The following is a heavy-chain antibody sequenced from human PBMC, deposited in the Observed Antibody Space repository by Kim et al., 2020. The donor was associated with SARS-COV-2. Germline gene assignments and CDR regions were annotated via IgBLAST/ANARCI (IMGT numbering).Heavy chain of an antibody. CDR3: ATVYAPRWAPSSTESFDP. Sequence: ASVKVSCKASGYTFTSYDINWVRQATGQGLEWMGWMNPTSGNTGSAQKFQGRVTMTRNTSISTASMELSSLRSEDTPVYSCATVYAPRWAPSSTESFDPW. D-gene: IGHD6-13*01. J-gene: IGHJ5*02. CDR2: MNPTSGNT. V-gene: IGHV1-8*01. CDR1: GYTFTSYD.